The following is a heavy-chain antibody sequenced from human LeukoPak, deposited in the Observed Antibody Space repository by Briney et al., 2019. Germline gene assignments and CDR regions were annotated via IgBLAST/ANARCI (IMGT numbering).Heavy chain of an antibody. CDR1: GFTFSSFG. V-gene: IGHV3-7*05. CDR2: IKQDGSEN. Sequence: GGSLRLSCSASGFTFSSFGLGWVRQAPGKGLEGVANIKQDGSENYYVDSVKGRFTISTDNAKNSLYMQMNSLRAEDTAVYYCARPFLAAAGTGYWGQGTLVTVSS. D-gene: IGHD6-13*01. CDR3: ARPFLAAAGTGY. J-gene: IGHJ4*02.